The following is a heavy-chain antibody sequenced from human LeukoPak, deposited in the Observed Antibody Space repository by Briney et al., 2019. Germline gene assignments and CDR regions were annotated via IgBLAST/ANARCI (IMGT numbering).Heavy chain of an antibody. CDR1: GFTVSSNY. CDR2: IYSGGST. D-gene: IGHD5-18*01. CDR3: ARDTRYSSGFSFSD. Sequence: GGSLRLSCAASGFTVSSNYMSWVRQAPGKGLEWVSVIYSGGSTYYADSVKGRFTISRDNSKNTLYLQMNSLRAEDTAVYYCARDTRYSSGFSFSDWGQGTLVTVSS. V-gene: IGHV3-53*01. J-gene: IGHJ4*02.